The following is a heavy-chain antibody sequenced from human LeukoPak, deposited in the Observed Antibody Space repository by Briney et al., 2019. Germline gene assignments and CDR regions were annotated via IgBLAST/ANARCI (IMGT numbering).Heavy chain of an antibody. CDR2: IYYSGST. D-gene: IGHD6-13*01. J-gene: IGHJ5*02. CDR1: GGSFSGYY. CDR3: ARQLRMEAAGNWFDP. Sequence: SETLSLTCAVYGGSFSGYYWSWIRQPPGKGLEWIGSIYYSGSTYYNPSLKSRVTISVDTSKNQFSLKLSSVTAADTAVYYCARQLRMEAAGNWFDPWGQGTLVTVSS. V-gene: IGHV4-34*01.